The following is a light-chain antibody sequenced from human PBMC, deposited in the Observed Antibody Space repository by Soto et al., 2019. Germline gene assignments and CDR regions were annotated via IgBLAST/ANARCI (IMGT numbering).Light chain of an antibody. V-gene: IGLV2-14*01. Sequence: QSALTQPGSAYGSTGQSITISCTGTSSDVGGYNYVSWYQQHPGKAPKLMIYDVSNRPSGVSNRFSGSKSGNTASLTISGLQAEDEADYYCSSYTSSSTLFVFGTGTKVTVL. CDR2: DVS. CDR1: SSDVGGYNY. J-gene: IGLJ1*01. CDR3: SSYTSSSTLFV.